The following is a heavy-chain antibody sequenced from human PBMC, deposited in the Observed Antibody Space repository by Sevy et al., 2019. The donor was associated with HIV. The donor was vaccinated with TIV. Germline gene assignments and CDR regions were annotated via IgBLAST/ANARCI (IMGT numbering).Heavy chain of an antibody. V-gene: IGHV4-59*01. J-gene: IGHJ4*02. Sequence: SETLSLTCTVSGGSISSYYWSWIRQPPGKGLEWIGYIYYSGSTNYNPSLKSRVTISVDTSKNQFSLKLSSVTAADTAVYYCARELYDSSGYNDFDYWGQGALVTVSS. D-gene: IGHD3-22*01. CDR1: GGSISSYY. CDR2: IYYSGST. CDR3: ARELYDSSGYNDFDY.